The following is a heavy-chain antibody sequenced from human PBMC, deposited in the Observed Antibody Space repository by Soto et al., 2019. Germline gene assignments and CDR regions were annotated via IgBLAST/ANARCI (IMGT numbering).Heavy chain of an antibody. CDR1: GFAFRSYS. J-gene: IGHJ5*02. CDR3: AREGQDYYGSGTPPYNWFDP. D-gene: IGHD3-10*01. CDR2: ISSSSSTI. Sequence: GGSLRLSCAPPGFAFRSYSMNWVLQAPGRGLEWVSYISSSSSTIYYADSVKGRFTISRDNAKNSLYLQMNSLRAEDTAVYYCAREGQDYYGSGTPPYNWFDPWGQGP. V-gene: IGHV3-48*01.